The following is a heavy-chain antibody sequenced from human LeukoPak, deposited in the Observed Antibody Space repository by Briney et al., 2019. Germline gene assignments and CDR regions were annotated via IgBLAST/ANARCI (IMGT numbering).Heavy chain of an antibody. Sequence: GGSLRLSCAASGFTFNNYAMNWVRQAPGKGLEWVSVISGSGGTTYYADSVKGRFTISRDNAKNSLYLQMNSLRAEDTAVYYCAREVRGGPFDYWGQGTLVTVSS. CDR1: GFTFNNYA. CDR2: ISGSGGTT. D-gene: IGHD3-10*01. CDR3: AREVRGGPFDY. J-gene: IGHJ4*02. V-gene: IGHV3-23*01.